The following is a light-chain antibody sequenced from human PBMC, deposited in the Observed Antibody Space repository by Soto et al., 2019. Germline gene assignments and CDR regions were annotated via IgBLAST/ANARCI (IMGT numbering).Light chain of an antibody. V-gene: IGKV3-11*01. CDR1: QSIRSN. J-gene: IGKJ3*01. CDR3: QQRSYWPFT. Sequence: EVVLTPSLATLSVTTGDTATLSCRASQSIRSNLALYQQKPGQAPRLLIYAASNRATGIPARFSGSGSGTDFTLTISSLEPEDFAVYYCQQRSYWPFTVGPGTKVDNK. CDR2: AAS.